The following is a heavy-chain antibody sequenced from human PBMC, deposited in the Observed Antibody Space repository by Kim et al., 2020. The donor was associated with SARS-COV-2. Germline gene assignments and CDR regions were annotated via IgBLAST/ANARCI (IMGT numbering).Heavy chain of an antibody. D-gene: IGHD3-3*01. Sequence: GGSLRLSCTASVFTFGDYAMSWVRQAPGKGLEWVGFIRSKAYGGTTEYAASVKFRFTISRDESKSIDYLQMNSLKTEDTFVYYGTRDDFWSGYCDYWGQGSLVTVSS. J-gene: IGHJ4*02. CDR2: IRSKAYGGTT. V-gene: IGHV3-49*04. CDR1: VFTFGDYA. CDR3: TRDDFWSGYCDY.